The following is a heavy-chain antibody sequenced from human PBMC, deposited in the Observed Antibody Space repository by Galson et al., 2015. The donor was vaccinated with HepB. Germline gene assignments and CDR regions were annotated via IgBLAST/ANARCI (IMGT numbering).Heavy chain of an antibody. CDR2: ISSSSSTI. CDR1: GFTFSSYS. CDR3: ATDRNDYGDYHPSMNDAFDI. D-gene: IGHD4-17*01. Sequence: SLRLSCAASGFTFSSYSMNWVRQAPGKGLEWVSYISSSSSTIYYADSVKGRFTISRDNAKNSLYLQMNSLRAEDTAVYYCATDRNDYGDYHPSMNDAFDIWGQGTMVTVSS. J-gene: IGHJ3*02. V-gene: IGHV3-48*04.